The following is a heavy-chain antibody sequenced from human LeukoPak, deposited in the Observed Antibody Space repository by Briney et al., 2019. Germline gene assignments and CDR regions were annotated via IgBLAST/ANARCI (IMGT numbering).Heavy chain of an antibody. Sequence: PGGSLRLSCAASGFTFSSYSMNWVRQAPGKGLEWVSSISSSSSYIYYADSVKGRFTISRDNAKNSLYLQMNSLRAEDTAVYYCARDMGGYSTSYAFDIWGPGTMVTVSS. CDR1: GFTFSSYS. V-gene: IGHV3-21*01. CDR2: ISSSSSYI. J-gene: IGHJ3*02. CDR3: ARDMGGYSTSYAFDI. D-gene: IGHD2-2*01.